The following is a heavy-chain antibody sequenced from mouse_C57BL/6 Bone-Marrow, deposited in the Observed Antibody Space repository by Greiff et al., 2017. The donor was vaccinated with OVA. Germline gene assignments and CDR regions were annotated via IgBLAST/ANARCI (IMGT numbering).Heavy chain of an antibody. Sequence: QVQLQQSGPELVKPGVSVKFSCKASGYTFTSYAINWVKQRPGPGLEWIGWIYPSDGSSKYNEKFKGKATLTVDTSSSTAYMELHSLTSEDSAVDVCARSEGGYCEFAYWGQGTLVTVSA. D-gene: IGHD2-3*01. J-gene: IGHJ3*01. CDR2: IYPSDGSS. CDR3: ARSEGGYCEFAY. V-gene: IGHV1-85*01. CDR1: GYTFTSYA.